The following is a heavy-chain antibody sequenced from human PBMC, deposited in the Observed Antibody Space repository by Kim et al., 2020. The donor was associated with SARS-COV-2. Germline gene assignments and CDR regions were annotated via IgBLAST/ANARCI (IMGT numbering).Heavy chain of an antibody. CDR3: ASTNSSGWTVYYYYGMDV. D-gene: IGHD6-19*01. J-gene: IGHJ6*02. Sequence: SVKVSCKASGGTFSSYAISWVRQAPGQGLEWMGRIIPILGIANYAQKFQGRVTITADKSTSTAYMELSSLRSEDTAVYYCASTNSSGWTVYYYYGMDVWGQGTTVTVSS. CDR2: IIPILGIA. CDR1: GGTFSSYA. V-gene: IGHV1-69*04.